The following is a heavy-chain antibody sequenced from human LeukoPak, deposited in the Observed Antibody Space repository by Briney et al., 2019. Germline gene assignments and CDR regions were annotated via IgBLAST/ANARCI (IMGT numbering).Heavy chain of an antibody. Sequence: GGSLRLSCAASGFTFSSYAMSWVRQAPGKGLEWVSAISGSGGSTYYADSVKGRFTISRDNSKNKLYLQMNSLRAEDTAVYYCAKGWDILTGSYYFDYWGQGTLVTVSS. D-gene: IGHD3-9*01. CDR3: AKGWDILTGSYYFDY. J-gene: IGHJ4*02. V-gene: IGHV3-23*01. CDR1: GFTFSSYA. CDR2: ISGSGGST.